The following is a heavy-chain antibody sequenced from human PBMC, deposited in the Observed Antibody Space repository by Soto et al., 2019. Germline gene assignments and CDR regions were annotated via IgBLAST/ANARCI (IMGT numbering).Heavy chain of an antibody. CDR2: IYYTGSA. CDR1: GGSVSSDSYY. D-gene: IGHD5-12*01. Sequence: SETLSLTCSVSGGSVSSDSYYWTWIRQSPRKGLEWIGNIYYTGSANYNPSLKSRVIISVDTSKDQFSLRLTSVTAADTAVYFCARDHIMATSEASFAGYWGQGTLVTVSS. CDR3: ARDHIMATSEASFAGY. J-gene: IGHJ4*02. V-gene: IGHV4-61*01.